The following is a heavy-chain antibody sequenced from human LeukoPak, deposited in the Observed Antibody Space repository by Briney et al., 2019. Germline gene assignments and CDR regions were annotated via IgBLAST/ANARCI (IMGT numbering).Heavy chain of an antibody. CDR3: ARITMVRGVIMGFDY. D-gene: IGHD3-10*01. CDR1: EGTCSSYA. Sequence: GSSVKLSYNTSEGTCSSYAISWGRQAPGQRLKWMGGIIPIFGTANYAQKFQGRVTITTDESTSTAYMELSSLRSEDTAVYYCARITMVRGVIMGFDYWGQGTLVTVSS. V-gene: IGHV1-69*05. CDR2: IIPIFGTA. J-gene: IGHJ4*02.